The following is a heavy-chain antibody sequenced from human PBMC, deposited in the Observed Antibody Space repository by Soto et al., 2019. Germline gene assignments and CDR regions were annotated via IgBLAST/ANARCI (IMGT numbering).Heavy chain of an antibody. CDR3: AKYRGGYSYAGIDSRVY. Sequence: GGSLRLSCAASGFTFSSYAMSWVRQAPGKGLEWVSAISGSGGSTYYADSVKGRFTISRDNSKNTLYLQMNSLRAEDTAVYYFAKYRGGYSYAGIDSRVYWGQGTLVTVSS. CDR1: GFTFSSYA. CDR2: ISGSGGST. V-gene: IGHV3-23*01. D-gene: IGHD3-22*01. J-gene: IGHJ4*02.